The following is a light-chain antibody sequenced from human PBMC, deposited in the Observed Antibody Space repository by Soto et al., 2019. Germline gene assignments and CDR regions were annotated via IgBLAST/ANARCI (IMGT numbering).Light chain of an antibody. CDR1: QGVSTW. CDR2: TAS. V-gene: IGKV1-12*01. J-gene: IGKJ5*01. CDR3: QQAASCPIT. Sequence: DIQMTQSPSSVSASVGDRVTITCRASQGVSTWLAWYQQKPGKAPNLLIYTASSLQSGVPSRFSGSGSGTDFTLTINGLQPEDFATYYCQQAASCPITFGQGTRLEI.